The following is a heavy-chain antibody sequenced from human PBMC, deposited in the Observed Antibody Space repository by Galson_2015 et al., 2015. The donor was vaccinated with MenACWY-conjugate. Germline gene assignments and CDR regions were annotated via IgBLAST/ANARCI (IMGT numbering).Heavy chain of an antibody. J-gene: IGHJ4*02. V-gene: IGHV3-13*01. Sequence: SLRLSCAASGFTFSRYDMHWVRQAPGRALEWVSAIGLADDTYYPVSVKGRFTISRENARNSLYLQMNGQSADDTAVYYCVREEWVSEATNTYNWGSVVDWGQGTLVTVSS. D-gene: IGHD5-24*01. CDR1: GFTFSRYD. CDR2: IGLADDT. CDR3: VREEWVSEATNTYNWGSVVD.